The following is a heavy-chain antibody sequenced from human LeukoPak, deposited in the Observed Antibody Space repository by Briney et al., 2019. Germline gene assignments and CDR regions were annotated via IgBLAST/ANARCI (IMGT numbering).Heavy chain of an antibody. CDR1: GYTFTSYA. V-gene: IGHV1-3*01. D-gene: IGHD5-24*01. Sequence: ASVKVSCKASGYTFTSYAMHWVRQAPGQRLEWMGWINAGNGNTKYSQKFQGRVTMTRDTSTSTVYMELSSLRSEDTAVYYCARAGDGYSFDYWGQGTLVTVSS. J-gene: IGHJ4*02. CDR3: ARAGDGYSFDY. CDR2: INAGNGNT.